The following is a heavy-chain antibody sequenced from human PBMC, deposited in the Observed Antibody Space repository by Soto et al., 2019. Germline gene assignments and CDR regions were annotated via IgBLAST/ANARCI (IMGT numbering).Heavy chain of an antibody. V-gene: IGHV2-5*02. CDR3: ARLTRGVYDLDRLWEKFDS. D-gene: IGHD5-12*01. CDR1: GFSLSTYGMG. CDR2: IYWDDDK. Sequence: QITVKESGLTLVKPTETLTLTCTFSGFSLSTYGMGVGWIRQPPGKALEWLALIYWDDDKRYSPSLRSRLTITKATSQNQVDLTMTTMDPVDTATYYCARLTRGVYDLDRLWEKFDSWGQGTLVTVSS. J-gene: IGHJ4*02.